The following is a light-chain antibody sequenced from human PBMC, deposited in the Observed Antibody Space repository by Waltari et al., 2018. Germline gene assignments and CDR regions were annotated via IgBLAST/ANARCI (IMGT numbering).Light chain of an antibody. CDR2: DVS. CDR1: QSLSSS. Sequence: EIVLTQSPGTLSLSPGERATLSCRASQSLSSSLAWYQQRPGQAPRFLIYDVSNRASGIPARFSGSGSGTDFTLTISSLEPEDFAVYYCQQRTNRPRMYTFGQGTKLEI. V-gene: IGKV3-11*01. CDR3: QQRTNRPRMYT. J-gene: IGKJ2*01.